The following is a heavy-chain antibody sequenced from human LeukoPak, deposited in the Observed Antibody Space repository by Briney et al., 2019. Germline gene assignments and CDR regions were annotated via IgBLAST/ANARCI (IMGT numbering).Heavy chain of an antibody. V-gene: IGHV3-9*01. CDR1: GFTFSSYA. J-gene: IGHJ4*02. CDR3: AKDASGGYSVY. D-gene: IGHD3-22*01. CDR2: ISWNSGSI. Sequence: GGSLRLSCAASGFTFSSYAMHWVRQAPGKGLEWVSGISWNSGSIGYADSVKGRFTISRDNAKNSLYLQMNSLRAEDTALYYCAKDASGGYSVYWGQGTLVTVSS.